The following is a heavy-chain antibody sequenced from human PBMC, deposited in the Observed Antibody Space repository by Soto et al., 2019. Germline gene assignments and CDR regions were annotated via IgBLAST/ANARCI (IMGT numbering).Heavy chain of an antibody. CDR3: ARDSIGYGMDV. Sequence: PGGSLRLSCAASGFTFSSYGMHWVRQAPGKGLEGVAVIWYDGSNKYYADSVKGRFTISRDDSKNTLYLQMNSLRAEDTAVYYCARDSIGYGMDVWGQGTTVTVSS. V-gene: IGHV3-33*01. J-gene: IGHJ6*02. CDR2: IWYDGSNK. D-gene: IGHD2-15*01. CDR1: GFTFSSYG.